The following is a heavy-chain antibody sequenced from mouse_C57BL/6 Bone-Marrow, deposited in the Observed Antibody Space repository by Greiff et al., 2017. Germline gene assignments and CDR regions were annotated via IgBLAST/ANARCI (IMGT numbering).Heavy chain of an antibody. CDR1: GYTFTSYW. D-gene: IGHD1-1*01. Sequence: QVQLQQPGAELVKPGASVKLSCKASGYTFTSYWMQWVKQRPGQGLEWIGEIDPSDSYTNYNQKIKGKATLTVDTSTSTAYMQLSILTSEDSAVYDCARGVPYYYGSSSYAMDYWGQGTSVTVSS. J-gene: IGHJ4*01. CDR2: IDPSDSYT. CDR3: ARGVPYYYGSSSYAMDY. V-gene: IGHV1-50*01.